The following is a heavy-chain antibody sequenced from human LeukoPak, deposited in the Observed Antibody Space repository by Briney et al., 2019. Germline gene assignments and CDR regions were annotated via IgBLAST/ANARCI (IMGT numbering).Heavy chain of an antibody. CDR3: ARHAPTEIYYFDY. Sequence: SETLSLTCTVSGGSFSSDHYYWGWVRQSRGKGREWIVTIYYNGNTYYNPSRKSRVTISINTAKNKFSRKLRSVAAADTAVYYCARHAPTEIYYFDYWGQGTLVTVSS. J-gene: IGHJ4*02. V-gene: IGHV4-39*01. CDR1: GGSFSSDHYY. CDR2: IYYNGNT. D-gene: IGHD2-15*01.